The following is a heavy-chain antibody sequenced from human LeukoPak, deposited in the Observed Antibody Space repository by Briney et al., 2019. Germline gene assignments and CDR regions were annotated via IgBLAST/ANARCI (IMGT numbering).Heavy chain of an antibody. V-gene: IGHV3-21*01. D-gene: IGHD4-11*01. CDR2: ISDTSSTYI. J-gene: IGHJ4*02. CDR3: ARDRSNSRDLVY. Sequence: GGSLRLSCAASGFTFSSYSMNWVRQAPGKGLEWVSCISDTSSTYIYYADSVRGRFTISRDNAQNSLYLQMNSLRAEDTGVYYCARDRSNSRDLVYWGQGTLVTVSS. CDR1: GFTFSSYS.